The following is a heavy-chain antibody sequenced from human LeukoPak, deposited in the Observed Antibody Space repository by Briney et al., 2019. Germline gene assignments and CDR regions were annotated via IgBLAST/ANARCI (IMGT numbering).Heavy chain of an antibody. CDR2: IKQDGSEK. CDR3: AREDGYTSGWYGNWFDP. V-gene: IGHV3-7*05. D-gene: IGHD6-19*01. CDR1: GFTFSSYW. Sequence: PGGFLRPSCAASGFTFSSYWMSWVRQAPGKGLEWVANIKQDGSEKYYVDSVKGRFTISRDNAKNSLYLQMNSLRAEDTAVYYCAREDGYTSGWYGNWFDPWGQGTLVTVSS. J-gene: IGHJ5*02.